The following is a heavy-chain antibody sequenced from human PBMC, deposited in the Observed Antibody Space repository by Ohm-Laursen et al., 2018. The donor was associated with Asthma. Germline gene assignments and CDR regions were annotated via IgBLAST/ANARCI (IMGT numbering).Heavy chain of an antibody. CDR2: FDPEDGET. CDR1: GYTLTELS. J-gene: IGHJ6*02. V-gene: IGHV1-24*01. Sequence: GSSVKVSCKVSGYTLTELSMHWVRQAPGKGLEWMGGFDPEDGETIYAQKFQGRVTMTEDTSTDTAYMELSSLRSEDTAVYYCATDGRSYSRYYYYGMDVWGQGTTVTVSS. D-gene: IGHD1-26*01. CDR3: ATDGRSYSRYYYYGMDV.